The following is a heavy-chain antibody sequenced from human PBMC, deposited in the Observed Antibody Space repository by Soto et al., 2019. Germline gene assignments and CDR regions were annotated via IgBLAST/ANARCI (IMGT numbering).Heavy chain of an antibody. CDR3: ASRSYDSSGYPFDY. D-gene: IGHD3-22*01. V-gene: IGHV3-66*03. J-gene: IGHJ4*02. CDR1: GFTVSSNY. Sequence: GGSLRLSCAASGFTVSSNYMSWVRQAPGKGLEWVSAIYSCGSTYYADSVKGRFTISRDNSKNTLYLQMNSLRAEDTAVYYCASRSYDSSGYPFDYWGQGTLVNVSS. CDR2: IYSCGST.